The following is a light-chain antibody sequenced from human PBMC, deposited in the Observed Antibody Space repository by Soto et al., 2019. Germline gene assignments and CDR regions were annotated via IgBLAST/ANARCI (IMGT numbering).Light chain of an antibody. Sequence: QSVLTQPPSVSGAPGQRVTICCTGSSSNIGAGYDVHWYQQLPGTAPKLLIYGNSNRPSGVPDRFSGSKSGTSASLAITGLQAEDEADYYCQSYDSSLSGVVFGGGTKVTVL. J-gene: IGLJ2*01. CDR1: SSNIGAGYD. CDR3: QSYDSSLSGVV. V-gene: IGLV1-40*01. CDR2: GNS.